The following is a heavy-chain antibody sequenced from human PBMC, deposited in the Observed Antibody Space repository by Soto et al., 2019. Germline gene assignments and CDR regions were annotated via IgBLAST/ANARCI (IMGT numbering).Heavy chain of an antibody. J-gene: IGHJ1*01. CDR3: AREENCSDGICYSEYFQR. CDR1: AYLSTAYS. CDR2: VSPSGGST. D-gene: IGHD2-15*01. Sequence: VKGSSTASAYLSTAYSSRWVRQAPGQGLEWMGVVSPSGGSTNYAQKFQCRITMTRDTSTSTVYMDLSSLTSEDTAVYYCAREENCSDGICYSEYFQRWGQATLVTVS. V-gene: IGHV1-46*01.